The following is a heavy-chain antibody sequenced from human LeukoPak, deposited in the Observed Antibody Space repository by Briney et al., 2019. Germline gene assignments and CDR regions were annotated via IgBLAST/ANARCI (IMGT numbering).Heavy chain of an antibody. V-gene: IGHV4-59*01. D-gene: IGHD3-10*01. CDR2: THHTGST. CDR3: AKIDSGGHFNY. CDR1: GASISTYY. Sequence: PSETLSLTCTVSGASISTYYWTWVRQPPGKGLEWIGYTHHTGSTDYNPSLKSRVTMSVDTSNNQFSLKLSSVTAADTAVYYCAKIDSGGHFNYCSQGILVTVSS. J-gene: IGHJ4*02.